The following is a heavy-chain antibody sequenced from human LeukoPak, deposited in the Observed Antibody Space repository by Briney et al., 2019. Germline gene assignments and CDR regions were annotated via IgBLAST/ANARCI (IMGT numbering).Heavy chain of an antibody. J-gene: IGHJ4*02. CDR1: GVSFNDYY. CDR2: INHSGYT. D-gene: IGHD4-17*01. V-gene: IGHV4-34*01. Sequence: SETLSLTCAVPGVSFNDYYWSWVRQTPGKGLEWIGEINHSGYTNDSPSLKSRVTLSIDTSRKQFSLNLRSVTVADTGIYYCTRMTTGYDYWGQGTLVTVSS. CDR3: TRMTTGYDY.